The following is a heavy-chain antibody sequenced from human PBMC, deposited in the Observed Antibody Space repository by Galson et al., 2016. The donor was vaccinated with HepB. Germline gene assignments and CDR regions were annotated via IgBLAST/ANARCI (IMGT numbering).Heavy chain of an antibody. CDR2: INQDGSEK. J-gene: IGHJ4*01. Sequence: SLRLSCAASGLTFSRYWMTWVRQAPGKGLEWVANINQDGSEKYYVDSVKGRFTISRDNAKNSLYLQMNSLSVEDTALYYCEAYCVDGSGHGNEYWGHGTLVTVSS. D-gene: IGHD3-22*01. CDR3: EAYCVDGSGHGNEY. V-gene: IGHV3-7*01. CDR1: GLTFSRYW.